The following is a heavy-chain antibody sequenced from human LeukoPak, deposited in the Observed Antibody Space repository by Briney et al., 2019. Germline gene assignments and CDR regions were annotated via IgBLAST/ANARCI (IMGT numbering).Heavy chain of an antibody. J-gene: IGHJ4*02. CDR1: GGSISSGTYY. D-gene: IGHD3-10*01. CDR3: ARRAAYGSGSYFDF. V-gene: IGHV4-39*01. CDR2: ISYSGST. Sequence: SETLSLTCAVSGGSISSGTYYWAWIRQPPGKGLEWIEIISYSGSTYYNPSLKSRVTISVDKSKNQFSLRLSSVTAADTAVYYCARRAAYGSGSYFDFWGQGTLVTVSS.